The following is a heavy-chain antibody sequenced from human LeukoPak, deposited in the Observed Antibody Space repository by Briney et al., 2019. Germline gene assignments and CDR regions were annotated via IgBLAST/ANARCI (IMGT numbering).Heavy chain of an antibody. V-gene: IGHV3-23*01. Sequence: GGSLRLSCGGSGFTFVNHAMTWVRQAPGKGLDWVAGISGSGGTAFYADSVKGRFTISRDNSKNTLYLHMNSLRADDTAVYYCAKHLVHLFWLGDDAFDIWGQGTLVTVSS. D-gene: IGHD3-9*01. J-gene: IGHJ3*02. CDR1: GFTFVNHA. CDR2: ISGSGGTA. CDR3: AKHLVHLFWLGDDAFDI.